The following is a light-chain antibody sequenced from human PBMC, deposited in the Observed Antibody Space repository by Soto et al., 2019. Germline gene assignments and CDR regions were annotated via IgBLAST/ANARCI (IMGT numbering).Light chain of an antibody. CDR3: QQYNSYPIT. Sequence: DVQMTQSPASLSASVGDSVTIICRASQDINSYLAWFQQRPGKAPRSMIYGTSSLESGVPSKFSGSGSGTDFTLTISRLQPEDFATYYCQQYNSYPITFGQGTKVDI. V-gene: IGKV1-16*02. J-gene: IGKJ1*01. CDR1: QDINSY. CDR2: GTS.